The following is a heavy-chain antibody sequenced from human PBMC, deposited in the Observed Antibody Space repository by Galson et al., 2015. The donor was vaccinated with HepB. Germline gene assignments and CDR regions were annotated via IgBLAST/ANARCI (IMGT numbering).Heavy chain of an antibody. CDR3: ASRWGYSSSSGVFWFDP. D-gene: IGHD6-6*01. CDR1: GYTFTSYD. J-gene: IGHJ5*02. V-gene: IGHV1-8*01. CDR2: MNPNSGNT. Sequence: SVKVSCKASGYTFTSYDINWVRQATGHGLEWMGWMNPNSGNTGYAQKFQGRVTMTRNTSISTAYMELSSLRSEDTAVYYCASRWGYSSSSGVFWFDPWGQGTLVTVSS.